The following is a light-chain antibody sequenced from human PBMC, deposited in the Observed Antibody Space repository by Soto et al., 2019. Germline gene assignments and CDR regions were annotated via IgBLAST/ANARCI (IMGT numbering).Light chain of an antibody. CDR3: QQYNNWPGT. CDR1: QSVSSN. CDR2: GAS. Sequence: EIVMTQSPSALSVSPVEXXTLSCRASQSVSSNLAWYQQKPGQAPRLLIYGASTRATGIPARFSGSGSGTEFTLTISSLQSEDFAVYYCQQYNNWPGTFGQGTKVDI. V-gene: IGKV3-15*01. J-gene: IGKJ1*01.